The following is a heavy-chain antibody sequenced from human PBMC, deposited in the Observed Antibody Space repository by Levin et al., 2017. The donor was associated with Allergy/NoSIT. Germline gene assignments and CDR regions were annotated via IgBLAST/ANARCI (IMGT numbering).Heavy chain of an antibody. D-gene: IGHD3-22*01. J-gene: IGHJ4*02. Sequence: GGSLRLSCAASGFTVSSNYMSWVRQAPGKGLEWVSVIYSGGSTYYADSVKGRFTISRDNSKNTLYLQMNSLRAEDTAVYYCARDKPERGYYYDSSGYLDYWGQGTLVTVSS. CDR1: GFTVSSNY. CDR3: ARDKPERGYYYDSSGYLDY. CDR2: IYSGGST. V-gene: IGHV3-66*01.